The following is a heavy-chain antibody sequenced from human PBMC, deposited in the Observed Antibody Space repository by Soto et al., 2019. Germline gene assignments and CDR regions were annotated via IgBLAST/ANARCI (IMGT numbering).Heavy chain of an antibody. CDR3: AGRVGATNYGMDV. CDR1: EFTVSSIY. CDR2: IYSGGST. Sequence: PAGSLRLSCAAYEFTVSSIYMNWVRQAPGKGVECVSTIYSGGSTYYADPVKGRFTISRDNSKNTLYLQMNNLRAEDTAVYYCAGRVGATNYGMDVWGQGTTVTVSS. V-gene: IGHV3-53*01. D-gene: IGHD1-26*01. J-gene: IGHJ6*02.